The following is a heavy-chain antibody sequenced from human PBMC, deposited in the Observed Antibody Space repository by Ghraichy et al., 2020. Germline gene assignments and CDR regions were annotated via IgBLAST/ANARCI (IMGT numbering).Heavy chain of an antibody. CDR1: GGTFSSYA. CDR3: ARCISYGSGSYYNVNYYYGMDV. D-gene: IGHD3-10*01. V-gene: IGHV1-69*13. J-gene: IGHJ6*02. Sequence: SVKVSCKASGGTFSSYAISWVRQAPGQGLEWMGGIIPIFGTANYAQKFQGRVTITADESTSTAYMELSSLRSEDTAVYYCARCISYGSGSYYNVNYYYGMDVWGQGTTVTVSS. CDR2: IIPIFGTA.